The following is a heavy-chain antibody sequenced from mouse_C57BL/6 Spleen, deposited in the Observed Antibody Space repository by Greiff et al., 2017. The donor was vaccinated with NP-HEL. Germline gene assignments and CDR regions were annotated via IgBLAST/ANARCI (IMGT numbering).Heavy chain of an antibody. J-gene: IGHJ3*01. Sequence: EVQGVESGGGLVQPGGSLKLSCAASGFTFSDYYMYWVRQTPEKRLEWVAYISNGGGSTYYPDTVKGRFTISRDNAKNTLYLQMSRLKSEDTAMYYCARPNYYGSSWGFAYWGQGTLVTVSA. CDR1: GFTFSDYY. CDR3: ARPNYYGSSWGFAY. CDR2: ISNGGGST. V-gene: IGHV5-12*01. D-gene: IGHD1-1*01.